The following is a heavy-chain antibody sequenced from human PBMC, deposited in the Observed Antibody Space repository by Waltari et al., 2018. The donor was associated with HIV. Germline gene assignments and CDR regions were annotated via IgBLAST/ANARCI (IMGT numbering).Heavy chain of an antibody. CDR3: VRDDPGYTPIDY. J-gene: IGHJ4*02. Sequence: EAQFVETGGSVIRPGGSLRLSCSPLSFSVTNKYVTWLRLAPDRGLEWFSTIYIDDTTHYADSVKGRFTISRDDSVNTLFLHLDKLKAEDTARYSCVRDDPGYTPIDYWGPGTLVSVSP. D-gene: IGHD6-25*01. V-gene: IGHV3-53*02. CDR1: SFSVTNKY. CDR2: IYIDDTT.